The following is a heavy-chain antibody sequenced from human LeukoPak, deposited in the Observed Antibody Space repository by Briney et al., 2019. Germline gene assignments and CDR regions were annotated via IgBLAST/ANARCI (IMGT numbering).Heavy chain of an antibody. CDR3: ARALQHDYGDYYFDY. CDR1: GGSMSNYY. D-gene: IGHD4-17*01. CDR2: IYYSGST. Sequence: PSETLSLTCTVSGGSMSNYYWGWIRQPPGKGLEWIGYIYYSGSTSYNPSLKSRVTISVDTSKNQFSLKLSSVTAADTAVYYCARALQHDYGDYYFDYWGQGTLVTVSS. J-gene: IGHJ4*02. V-gene: IGHV4-59*12.